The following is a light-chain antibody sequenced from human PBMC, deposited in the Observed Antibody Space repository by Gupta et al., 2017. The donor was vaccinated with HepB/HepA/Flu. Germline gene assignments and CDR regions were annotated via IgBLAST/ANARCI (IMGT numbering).Light chain of an antibody. J-gene: IGLJ3*02. V-gene: IGLV2-23*02. CDR1: SSDVGTYNL. CDR2: MVT. Sequence: QSALTQPASVSGSPGQSITISCTGTSSDVGTYNLVSWYQQYPGKVPKIMIYMVTQRPSGVSDRFSGSKSGNTASLTISGLQAEDEADYYCCSFGDGGTLLFGGGTKLTVL. CDR3: CSFGDGGTLL.